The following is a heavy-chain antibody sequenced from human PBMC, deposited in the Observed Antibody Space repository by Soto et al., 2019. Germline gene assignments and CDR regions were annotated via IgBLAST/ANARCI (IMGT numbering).Heavy chain of an antibody. CDR1: GGSISSGDYY. J-gene: IGHJ6*02. Sequence: SETLSLTCTVSGGSISSGDYYWSWIRQPPGKGLEWIGYIYYSGSTNYNPSLKSRVTISVDTSKNQFSLKLSSVTAADTAVYYCARSYDFYPYYYGMDVWGQGTTVTV. D-gene: IGHD3-3*01. V-gene: IGHV4-61*08. CDR2: IYYSGST. CDR3: ARSYDFYPYYYGMDV.